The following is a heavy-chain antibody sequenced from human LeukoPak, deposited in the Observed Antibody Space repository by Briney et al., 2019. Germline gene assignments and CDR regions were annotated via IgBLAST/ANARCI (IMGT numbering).Heavy chain of an antibody. V-gene: IGHV1-2*02. CDR3: ARGGRYYDFWSGYSGAEYFQH. CDR2: INPNSGDT. CDR1: GYTFTDHY. D-gene: IGHD3-3*01. J-gene: IGHJ1*01. Sequence: ASVKVSCKASGYTFTDHYIHWVRQAPGQGLGWMGWINPNSGDTNYAQKFQGRVTMTRDTSISTINMELRRLTSDDTAVYYCARGGRYYDFWSGYSGAEYFQHWGQGTLVTVSS.